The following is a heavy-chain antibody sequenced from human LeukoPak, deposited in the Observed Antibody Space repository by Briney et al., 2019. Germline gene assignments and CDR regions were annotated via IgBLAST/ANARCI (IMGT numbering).Heavy chain of an antibody. CDR2: ISGSGGST. Sequence: GGSLRLSCAASGFTFSSYGMSWVRQAPGKGLEWVSAISGSGGSTYYADSVKGRFTISRDNSKNTLYLQMNSLRAEDTAVYYCAKGGIIMIVVVGINWGQGTLVTVSS. CDR1: GFTFSSYG. J-gene: IGHJ4*02. CDR3: AKGGIIMIVVVGIN. D-gene: IGHD3-22*01. V-gene: IGHV3-23*01.